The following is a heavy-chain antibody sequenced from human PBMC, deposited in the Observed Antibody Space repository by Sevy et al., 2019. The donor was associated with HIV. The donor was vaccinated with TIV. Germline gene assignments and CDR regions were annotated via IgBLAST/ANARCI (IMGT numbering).Heavy chain of an antibody. V-gene: IGHV3-30*04. CDR2: ISYDGNNK. D-gene: IGHD3-22*01. CDR1: GFTFSSYA. Sequence: GGSLRLSCTASGFTFSSYAMYWVRQAPGKGLEWVAVISYDGNNKDYADSVKGRLTISRDNSKNTLYLQMNSLRAADTAVYYCASHYFDSTGYYYPLDYWGQGTLVTVSS. J-gene: IGHJ4*02. CDR3: ASHYFDSTGYYYPLDY.